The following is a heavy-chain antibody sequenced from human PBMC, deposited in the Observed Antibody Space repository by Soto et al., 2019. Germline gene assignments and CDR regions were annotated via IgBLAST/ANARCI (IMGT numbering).Heavy chain of an antibody. V-gene: IGHV1-69*13. Sequence: SVKVSCKASGGTFSSYAITWVRQAPGQRLEWMGGIIPIFGTANYAQKFQGRVTITADESTSTAYMELSSLRSEDTAVYCCARGNKRRSGYSSSWSYYYYGMDVWGQGTTVTVS. D-gene: IGHD6-13*01. CDR3: ARGNKRRSGYSSSWSYYYYGMDV. J-gene: IGHJ6*02. CDR1: GGTFSSYA. CDR2: IIPIFGTA.